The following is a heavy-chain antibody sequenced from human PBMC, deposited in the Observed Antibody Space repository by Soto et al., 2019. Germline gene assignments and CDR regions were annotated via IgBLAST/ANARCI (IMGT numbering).Heavy chain of an antibody. D-gene: IGHD2-8*02. Sequence: QVQLQQWGAGLLKPSETLSLTCAVYGGSFSGYYWTWIRQPPGTGLEWIGEINHSGSTNYNPSLKRRVTISVDTSKNQFSLKLTSVTAADPAVYYWARDKITGLFDYWGQGTLVTVSS. CDR2: INHSGST. J-gene: IGHJ4*02. CDR3: ARDKITGLFDY. V-gene: IGHV4-34*01. CDR1: GGSFSGYY.